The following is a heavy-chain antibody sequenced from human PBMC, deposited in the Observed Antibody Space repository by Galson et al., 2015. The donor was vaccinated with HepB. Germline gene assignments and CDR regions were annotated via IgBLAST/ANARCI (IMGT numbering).Heavy chain of an antibody. V-gene: IGHV4-31*03. CDR2: ISYSGST. CDR1: GGSISSGGYY. Sequence: TLSLTCSVSGGSISSGGYYWSWIRQHPGKGLEWIGYISYSGSTYYNPSLTSRITISVDTSKNQFSLRLSSVTAADTAVYYCARDSADYDFWSGYYAYYMDVWGKGTTVTVSS. CDR3: ARDSADYDFWSGYYAYYMDV. D-gene: IGHD3-3*01. J-gene: IGHJ6*03.